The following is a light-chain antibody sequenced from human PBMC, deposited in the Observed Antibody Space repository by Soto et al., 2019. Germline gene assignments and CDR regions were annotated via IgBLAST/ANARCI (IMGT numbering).Light chain of an antibody. J-gene: IGLJ1*01. Sequence: QSVLTQPASVSGSPGQSITISCTGTSSDVGGYNYVSWYQQHPGKAPKLMIYEVSNRPSGVSNRFSGSKSGNTASLTISGLQAEDEADYYCSSYAGSNNLYVFGTGTKVTV. CDR2: EVS. V-gene: IGLV2-14*01. CDR1: SSDVGGYNY. CDR3: SSYAGSNNLYV.